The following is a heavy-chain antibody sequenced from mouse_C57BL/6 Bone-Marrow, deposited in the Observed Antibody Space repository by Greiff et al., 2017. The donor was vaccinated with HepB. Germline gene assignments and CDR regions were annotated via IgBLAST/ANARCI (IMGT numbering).Heavy chain of an antibody. CDR1: GYTFTSYW. Sequence: QVQLQQSGAELVKPGASVKLSCKASGYTFTSYWMHWVKQRPGQGLEWIGMIHPNSGSTNYNEKFKSKAIPTADKSSSTAYMELRSLTSEDSAVYYCTRLPLYPNYAMDYWGQGTSVTVSS. CDR2: IHPNSGST. D-gene: IGHD2-12*01. V-gene: IGHV1-64*01. CDR3: TRLPLYPNYAMDY. J-gene: IGHJ4*01.